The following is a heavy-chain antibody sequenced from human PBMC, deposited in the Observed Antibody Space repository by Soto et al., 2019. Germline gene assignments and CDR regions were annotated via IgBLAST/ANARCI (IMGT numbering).Heavy chain of an antibody. D-gene: IGHD6-13*01. CDR1: GFTFSSYG. J-gene: IGHJ4*02. V-gene: IGHV3-30*18. CDR3: AKDYGPKAPYPYSNTHTDF. Sequence: QRHLVESGGGVVQPGRSLRLSCAASGFTFSSYGMRWIRQAPGKGLEWVAVISHDGAFKDYADSVKGRFTISRDNSENTLFLEMNSLGPSDTAVYYCAKDYGPKAPYPYSNTHTDFWGQGTRVTVSS. CDR2: ISHDGAFK.